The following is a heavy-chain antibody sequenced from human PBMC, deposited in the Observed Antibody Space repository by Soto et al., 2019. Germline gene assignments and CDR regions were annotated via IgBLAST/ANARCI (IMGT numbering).Heavy chain of an antibody. CDR1: GYTFPNYG. J-gene: IGHJ4*02. Sequence: GASVKVSCKASGYTFPNYGISWVRQAPGQGLEWMGWISAYNGNTNYAQKLQGRVTMTTDTSTYTAYMELSSLRSDDTAVYYCARSIVVVTALDYWGQGTLVTVSS. V-gene: IGHV1-18*01. CDR2: ISAYNGNT. D-gene: IGHD2-21*02. CDR3: ARSIVVVTALDY.